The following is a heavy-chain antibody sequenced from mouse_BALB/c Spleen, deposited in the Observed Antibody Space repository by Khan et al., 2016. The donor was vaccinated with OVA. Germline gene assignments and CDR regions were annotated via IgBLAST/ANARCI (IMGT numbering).Heavy chain of an antibody. CDR1: GFNIKDYY. Sequence: VQLQQSGAELVRSGASVKLSCTGSGFNIKDYYMHWVKQRPEQGLEWIGWIDPENGDTEYAPQFQDKATMTADTSSNPAYLQLSSLTSEDTAVSYWNTGCGYSAWFAYWGQGTLVTVSA. D-gene: IGHD2-2*01. CDR2: IDPENGDT. V-gene: IGHV14-4*02. J-gene: IGHJ3*01. CDR3: NTGCGYSAWFAY.